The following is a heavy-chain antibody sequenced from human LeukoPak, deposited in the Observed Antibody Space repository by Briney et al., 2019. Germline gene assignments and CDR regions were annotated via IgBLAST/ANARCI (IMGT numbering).Heavy chain of an antibody. V-gene: IGHV4-34*01. J-gene: IGHJ3*02. CDR1: GGSFSGYY. D-gene: IGHD1-26*01. CDR3: ARGSKGTLGELRVLDI. Sequence: SETLSLTCAVYGGSFSGYYWTWIRQAPGKGLEWIGEINHSGSTNYNPSLKSRVTISVDTSKNQFSLKLSSVTAADTAVYCARGSKGTLGELRVLDIWGQGTMVTVSS. CDR2: INHSGST.